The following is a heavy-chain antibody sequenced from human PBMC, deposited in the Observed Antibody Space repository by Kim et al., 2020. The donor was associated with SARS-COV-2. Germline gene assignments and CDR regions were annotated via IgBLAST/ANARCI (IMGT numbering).Heavy chain of an antibody. D-gene: IGHD3-10*01. V-gene: IGHV3-23*01. J-gene: IGHJ4*02. CDR3: AKGAGCRFGDH. CDR2: T. Sequence: TYSAASVRGRITIARDNTKNTVSLQRDSLRAEDTAVYYCAKGAGCRFGDHWGQGTLVTVSS.